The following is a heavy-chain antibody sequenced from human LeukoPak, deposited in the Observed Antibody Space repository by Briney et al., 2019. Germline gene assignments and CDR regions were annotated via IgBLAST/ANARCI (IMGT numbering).Heavy chain of an antibody. CDR3: ARPYYYDSSGYYYVSSAFDI. J-gene: IGHJ3*02. V-gene: IGHV1-2*02. CDR1: GYTFTGYY. D-gene: IGHD3-22*01. Sequence: GASVKVSCKASGYTFTGYYMHWVRQAPGQGLEWMGWINPNSGGTNYAQKFQGRVTMTRDTSISTAYMELSRLRSDDTAVYYCARPYYYDSSGYYYVSSAFDIWGQGAMVTVSS. CDR2: INPNSGGT.